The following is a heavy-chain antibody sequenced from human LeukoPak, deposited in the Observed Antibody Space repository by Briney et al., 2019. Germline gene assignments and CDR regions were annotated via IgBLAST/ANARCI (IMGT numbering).Heavy chain of an antibody. CDR2: IYPGDSDT. CDR3: ARQIAVAGDYYYYMDV. CDR1: GYSFTSYW. V-gene: IGHV5-51*01. D-gene: IGHD6-19*01. J-gene: IGHJ6*03. Sequence: GESLKISCKGSGYSFTSYWIGWVRQMPGKGLEWMGIIYPGDSDTRYSPSFQGQVTISADKSISTAYLQWSSLKASDTAMYYCARQIAVAGDYYYYMDVWGKGTTVTVSS.